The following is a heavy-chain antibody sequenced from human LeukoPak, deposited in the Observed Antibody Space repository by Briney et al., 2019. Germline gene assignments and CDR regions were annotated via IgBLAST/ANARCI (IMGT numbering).Heavy chain of an antibody. Sequence: GGSLRLSCAASGFSFSSYNMNWVRQALGKGLEWVSHVSSSSSTIYYADSVKGRFTISRDNAKNSLYLQMNSLRDEDTAVYYCARGGGYGDYRAFDIWGQGTMVTVSS. CDR3: ARGGGYGDYRAFDI. CDR2: VSSSSSTI. D-gene: IGHD4-17*01. CDR1: GFSFSSYN. J-gene: IGHJ3*02. V-gene: IGHV3-48*02.